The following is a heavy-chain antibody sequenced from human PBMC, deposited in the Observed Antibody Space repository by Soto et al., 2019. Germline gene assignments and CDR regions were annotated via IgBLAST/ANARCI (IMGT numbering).Heavy chain of an antibody. J-gene: IGHJ4*02. Sequence: HPGGSLRLSCAASGFTFSSYAMSWVRQAPGKGLEWVSAISGSGGSTYYADSVKGRFTISRDNSKNTLYLQMNSLRAEDTAVYYCAKCALIVVVPAAISLFDYWGQGTLVTVSS. CDR2: ISGSGGST. CDR1: GFTFSSYA. D-gene: IGHD2-2*01. CDR3: AKCALIVVVPAAISLFDY. V-gene: IGHV3-23*01.